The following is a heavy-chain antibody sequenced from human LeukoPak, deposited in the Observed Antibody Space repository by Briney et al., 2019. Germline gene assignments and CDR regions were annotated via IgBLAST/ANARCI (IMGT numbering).Heavy chain of an antibody. J-gene: IGHJ4*02. V-gene: IGHV3-21*01. CDR2: ISGSGTYI. D-gene: IGHD2-21*01. Sequence: GGSLRLSCAASGFTFSSNSMNWVRKAPGKGLEWVSFISGSGTYIYYADSVKGRFTISRDNAKNSVYLQMNSLRAEDTAVYYCARDLAYCGGDCGHWGQGTLVTVSP. CDR1: GFTFSSNS. CDR3: ARDLAYCGGDCGH.